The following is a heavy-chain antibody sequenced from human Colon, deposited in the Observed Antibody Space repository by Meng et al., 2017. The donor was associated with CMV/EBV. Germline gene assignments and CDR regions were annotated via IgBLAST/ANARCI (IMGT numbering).Heavy chain of an antibody. Sequence: ASVKVSCKASGYTLTSYDINWVRQATGQGLEWMGWMNPNSGNTGYAQKFQGKVTMTRSTSISTAYMELSSLRSEDTAVYYCATYPFDYWGQGTLVTVSS. CDR2: MNPNSGNT. V-gene: IGHV1-8*01. CDR1: GYTLTSYD. CDR3: ATYPFDY. J-gene: IGHJ4*02.